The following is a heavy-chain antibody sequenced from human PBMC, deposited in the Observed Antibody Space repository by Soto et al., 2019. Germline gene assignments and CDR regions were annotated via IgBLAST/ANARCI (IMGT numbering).Heavy chain of an antibody. V-gene: IGHV5-51*01. CDR2: IYPSDSDT. D-gene: IGHD3-10*01. J-gene: IGHJ4*02. Sequence: GESLKISCKASGYSFTNYLIGWVRQMPGKGLEWMGIIYPSDSDTRYSPSFEGQVTISADKSISTAYLQWSSLKASDTAVYYCAKDRDYPRDYFHYWGQGTLVTVSS. CDR1: GYSFTNYL. CDR3: AKDRDYPRDYFHY.